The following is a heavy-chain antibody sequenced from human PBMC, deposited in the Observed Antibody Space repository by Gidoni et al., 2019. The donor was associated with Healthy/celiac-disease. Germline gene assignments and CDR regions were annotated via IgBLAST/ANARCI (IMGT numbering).Heavy chain of an antibody. Sequence: QVQLVESGGGLVKPGGSRRLACAASGVTFRDYYMSWIRQAPGKGLAWVSYISSSSSYTNYADSVKGRFTISRDNATHSLYLQMNSLSAEDTAVYYCARADSSGYYPAYWGQGTLVTVSS. CDR3: ARADSSGYYPAY. CDR1: GVTFRDYY. D-gene: IGHD3-22*01. V-gene: IGHV3-11*06. CDR2: ISSSSSYT. J-gene: IGHJ4*02.